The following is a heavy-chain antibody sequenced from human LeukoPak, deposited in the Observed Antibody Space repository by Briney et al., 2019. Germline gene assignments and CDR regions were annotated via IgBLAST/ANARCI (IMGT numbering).Heavy chain of an antibody. D-gene: IGHD5-18*01. CDR2: LYYSGST. J-gene: IGHJ3*02. CDR3: ARDTWGYSYGFDAFDI. Sequence: SETLSLTCTVSGGSISSSSYYWGWIRQPPGKGLEWIGSLYYSGSTYYNPSLKSRVTISVDTSKNQFSLKLSSVTAADTAVYYCARDTWGYSYGFDAFDIWGQGTMVTVSS. CDR1: GGSISSSSYY. V-gene: IGHV4-39*07.